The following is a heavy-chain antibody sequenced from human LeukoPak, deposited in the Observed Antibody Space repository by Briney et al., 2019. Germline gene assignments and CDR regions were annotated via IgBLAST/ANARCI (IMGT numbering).Heavy chain of an antibody. J-gene: IGHJ4*02. CDR1: GYSFTSYW. Sequence: GESLKISCKGSGYSFTSYWIGWVRQMPGKGLEWMGIIYPGDSDTRYSPSFQGQVTISADKSISTAYLQWSSLKASDTAMYYCARQEKTYYDILTGYYTLDYWGQGTLVTVSS. D-gene: IGHD3-9*01. CDR3: ARQEKTYYDILTGYYTLDY. V-gene: IGHV5-51*01. CDR2: IYPGDSDT.